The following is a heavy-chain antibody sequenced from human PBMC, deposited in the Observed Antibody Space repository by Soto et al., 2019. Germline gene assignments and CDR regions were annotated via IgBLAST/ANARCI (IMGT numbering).Heavy chain of an antibody. Sequence: GSLRLSCAASGFTFSSYAMSWVRQAPGKGLEWVSAIFVSGGSTYYADSVKGRFTFSRDNSMNTLYLQMNSLRAEDTAVYYCAKNVWGITIFGGMDVWGQGTTVTVSS. CDR1: GFTFSSYA. V-gene: IGHV3-23*01. D-gene: IGHD3-9*01. J-gene: IGHJ6*02. CDR2: IFVSGGST. CDR3: AKNVWGITIFGGMDV.